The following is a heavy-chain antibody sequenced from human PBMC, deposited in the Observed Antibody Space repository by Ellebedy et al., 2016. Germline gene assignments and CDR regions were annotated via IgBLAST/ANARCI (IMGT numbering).Heavy chain of an antibody. CDR1: GYTFTKNA. CDR2: ISGGDGST. D-gene: IGHD6-19*01. Sequence: ASVTVSCKASGYTFTKNAIHWVRQAPGQSLEWMGWISGGDGSTKYSQKLQGRVTFTRDTSATTAYMDLSSLKSEDSAMYYCARGYSDGWYLDYWGQGALVTVSS. CDR3: ARGYSDGWYLDY. J-gene: IGHJ4*02. V-gene: IGHV1-3*01.